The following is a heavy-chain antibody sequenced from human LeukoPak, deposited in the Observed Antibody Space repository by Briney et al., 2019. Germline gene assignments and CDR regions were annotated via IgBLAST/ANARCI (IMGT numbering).Heavy chain of an antibody. CDR3: ARKDIAVAGTGFDY. V-gene: IGHV4-4*02. CDR1: GGSISSSNW. J-gene: IGHJ4*02. D-gene: IGHD6-19*01. Sequence: SGTLSLTCAVSGGSISSSNWWSWVRPPPGKGVEWIGEIYHSGSTNYNPSLKRRVTISVDKSKNQFSLKLSSVTAADTAVYYCARKDIAVAGTGFDYWGQGTLVTVSS. CDR2: IYHSGST.